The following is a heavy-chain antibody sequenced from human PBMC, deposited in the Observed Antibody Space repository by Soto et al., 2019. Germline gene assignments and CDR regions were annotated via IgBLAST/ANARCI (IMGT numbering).Heavy chain of an antibody. Sequence: GGSLRLSCGASGFAFNGYGMHWVRQAPGKGLEWVSSISSDSSYKYYTDSVNGRFTVSRDYDKNSLYLQMDSLRAEDTAVYYCARGYCTRTSCYIGGFYYYAMDVWGQGTTVTVSS. J-gene: IGHJ6*02. V-gene: IGHV3-21*01. CDR1: GFAFNGYG. CDR3: ARGYCTRTSCYIGGFYYYAMDV. CDR2: ISSDSSYK. D-gene: IGHD2-2*01.